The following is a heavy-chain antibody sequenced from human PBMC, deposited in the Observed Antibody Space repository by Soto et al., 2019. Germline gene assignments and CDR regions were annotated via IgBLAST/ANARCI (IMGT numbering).Heavy chain of an antibody. J-gene: IGHJ5*01. Sequence: GGSLRLSCAASGVTFSNAWINWVRQAPGKGLEWVGRVKSKTDGGTTDFAAPVKGRFAISRDDSKDMVYLQMNSLKTADTGIYSCPTDSYSTMIVVRFNSWGHGTLVTVSS. V-gene: IGHV3-15*07. CDR2: VKSKTDGGTT. CDR3: PTDSYSTMIVVRFNS. D-gene: IGHD3-22*01. CDR1: GVTFSNAW.